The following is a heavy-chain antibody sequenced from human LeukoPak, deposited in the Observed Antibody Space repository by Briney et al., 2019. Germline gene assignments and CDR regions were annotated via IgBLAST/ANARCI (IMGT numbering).Heavy chain of an antibody. D-gene: IGHD3-10*01. CDR1: GASMSDYY. CDR2: IHASGSS. Sequence: PSETLSLTRTVAGASMSDYYWSWIRQPPGKGLEWLGYIHASGSSNYRPSPSLKSRVTISVDTSKNQFSLKLSSVTAADTAVYYCARHVPVRNTFGELFPPPDYYYGMDVWGQGTTVTVSS. CDR3: ARHVPVRNTFGELFPPPDYYYGMDV. J-gene: IGHJ6*02. V-gene: IGHV4-4*09.